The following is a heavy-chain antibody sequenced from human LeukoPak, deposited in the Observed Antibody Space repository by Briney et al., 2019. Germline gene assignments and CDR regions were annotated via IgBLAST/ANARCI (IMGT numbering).Heavy chain of an antibody. D-gene: IGHD2-2*01. V-gene: IGHV3-30*04. CDR1: GFTFSSYA. Sequence: GGSRRLSCAASGFTFSSYAMHWVRQAPGKGLEWVAVISYDGRNIHYPDSVKGRFTISRDISTDTLWLQMDSLRTEDTAVYYCAKGPLRGTAAAIDYWGQGTLVTVSS. J-gene: IGHJ4*02. CDR3: AKGPLRGTAAAIDY. CDR2: ISYDGRNI.